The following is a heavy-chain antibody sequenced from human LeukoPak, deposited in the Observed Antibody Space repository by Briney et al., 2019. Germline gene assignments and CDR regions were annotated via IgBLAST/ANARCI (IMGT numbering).Heavy chain of an antibody. CDR1: GYTFTSYD. J-gene: IGHJ5*02. Sequence: APVKVSCKASGYTFTSYDINWVRQATGQGLEWMGWMNPNSGNTGYAQKFQGRVTMTRNTSISTAYMELSSLRSEDTAVYYCARPAARGHWFNPWGQGTLVTVSS. D-gene: IGHD6-6*01. CDR3: ARPAARGHWFNP. CDR2: MNPNSGNT. V-gene: IGHV1-8*01.